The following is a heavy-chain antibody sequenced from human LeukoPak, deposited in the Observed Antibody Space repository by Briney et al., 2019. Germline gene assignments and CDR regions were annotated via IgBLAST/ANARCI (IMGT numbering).Heavy chain of an antibody. D-gene: IGHD6-6*01. CDR2: IYDGGSNT. CDR3: AGHGSSSG. J-gene: IGHJ4*02. CDR1: GFTFSANA. Sequence: PGGSLRLSCGASGFTFSANALSWVRQAPGKGLEWVSTIYDGGSNTNYADSVKGRFTISRDNSKNTLYLQMNSLRAEDTAVYYCAGHGSSSGWGQGTLDTVSS. V-gene: IGHV3-23*01.